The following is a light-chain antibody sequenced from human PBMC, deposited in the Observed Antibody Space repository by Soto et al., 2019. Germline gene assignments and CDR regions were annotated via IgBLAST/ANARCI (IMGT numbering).Light chain of an antibody. CDR1: QGISSY. Sequence: IQLTQSPSSLSASVGDRITTXXRASQGISSYLAWYQQKPGKAPKXVIYAASTLQSGVPSRFSGSGAGTDFTLTISCLQSEDFATYYCQQYYSYPFTFGPGTKVDIK. CDR2: AAS. CDR3: QQYYSYPFT. V-gene: IGKV1-9*01. J-gene: IGKJ3*01.